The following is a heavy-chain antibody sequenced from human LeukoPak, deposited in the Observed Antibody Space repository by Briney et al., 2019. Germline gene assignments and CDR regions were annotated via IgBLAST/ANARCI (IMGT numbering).Heavy chain of an antibody. V-gene: IGHV3-30*18. CDR2: ISYDGGNQ. Sequence: GGSLRLSCAASGFTFSTYGMHWVRQAPGKGLEWVAVISYDGGNQNYADSVKGRFTISRDNSKNTLYLQVDTLRADDTAVYYCAKSAIYVEYFHHWGQGTLVTVSS. J-gene: IGHJ1*01. CDR3: AKSAIYVEYFHH. D-gene: IGHD2-21*02. CDR1: GFTFSTYG.